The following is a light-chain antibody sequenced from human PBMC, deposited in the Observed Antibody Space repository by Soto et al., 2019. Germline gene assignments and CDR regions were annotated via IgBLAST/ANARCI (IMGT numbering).Light chain of an antibody. CDR2: DIY. CDR3: CSHAGNSVV. J-gene: IGLJ1*01. V-gene: IGLV2-11*01. Sequence: QSVLTQPRSVSGSPGQSVTISCTGTSSDVDRYSFVSWYQQHPGKAPKLILYDIYKRPSGVPDRFSGSKSGNTASLTISGLQAEDETDYYCCSHAGNSVVFGTGTKVTVL. CDR1: SSDVDRYSF.